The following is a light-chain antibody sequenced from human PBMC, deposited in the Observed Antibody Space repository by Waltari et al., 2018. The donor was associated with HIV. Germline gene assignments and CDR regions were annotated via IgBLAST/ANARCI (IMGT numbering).Light chain of an antibody. CDR3: QSYDYTIQV. J-gene: IGLJ3*02. V-gene: IGLV6-57*04. CDR1: SGDIASTY. Sequence: FILTQPHSVSESPGKTVIISCTRNSGDIASTYEQWYQQRPGSAPAPVIYEDNRRPSGVPDRFSGSIDSASNSAFLTISGLKTEDEAAYYCQSYDYTIQVFGGGTKLTVL. CDR2: EDN.